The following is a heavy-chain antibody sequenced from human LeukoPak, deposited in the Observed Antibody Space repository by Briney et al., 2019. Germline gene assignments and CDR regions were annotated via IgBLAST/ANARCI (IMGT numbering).Heavy chain of an antibody. CDR1: GYTFTGYY. CDR2: INPNSGGT. J-gene: IGHJ4*02. V-gene: IGHV1-2*02. Sequence: ASVKVSCKASGYTFTGYYMHWVRQAPGQGLEWMGWINPNSGGTNYAQKFQGRVTVTRDTSISTAYMELSRLRSDDTAVYYCARGREWELLSPFDYWGQGTLVTVSS. D-gene: IGHD1-26*01. CDR3: ARGREWELLSPFDY.